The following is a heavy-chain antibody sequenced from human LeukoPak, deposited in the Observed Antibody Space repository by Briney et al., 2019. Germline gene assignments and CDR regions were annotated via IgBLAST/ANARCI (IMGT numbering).Heavy chain of an antibody. CDR2: ISANGGNT. J-gene: IGHJ3*02. V-gene: IGHV3-23*01. Sequence: GGSLRLSCAASGFTFSTYVMTWVRQAPGKGLEWVSGISANGGNTYYGDSVEGRFTISRDNSKNTVYLQMHSLRAEDTAIYYCAKELGWDLTHAFDIWGQGTMVTVSS. CDR1: GFTFSTYV. D-gene: IGHD7-27*01. CDR3: AKELGWDLTHAFDI.